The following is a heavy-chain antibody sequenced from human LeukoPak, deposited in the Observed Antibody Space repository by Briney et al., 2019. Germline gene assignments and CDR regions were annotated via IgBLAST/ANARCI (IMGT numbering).Heavy chain of an antibody. CDR2: IKSKTDGGTT. Sequence: GGSLRLSCAASGFTFSSYAMSWVRQAPGKGLEWVGRIKSKTDGGTTDYAAPVKGRFTISRDDSKNTLYLQMNSLKTEDTAVYYCTTDHDSSGYVFDYWGQGTLVTVSS. V-gene: IGHV3-15*01. CDR3: TTDHDSSGYVFDY. J-gene: IGHJ4*02. D-gene: IGHD3-22*01. CDR1: GFTFSSYA.